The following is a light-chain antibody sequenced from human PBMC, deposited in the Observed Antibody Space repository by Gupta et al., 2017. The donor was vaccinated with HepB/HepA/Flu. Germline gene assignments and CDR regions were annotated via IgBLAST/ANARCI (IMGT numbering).Light chain of an antibody. CDR2: QDN. J-gene: IGLJ2*01. Sequence: SYELTQPPSVPVSPGQTRRITCSGDKLGEKYVCWYQQRPSQSPVLVIYQDNKRPSGIPERFSGSNSGTTATLTISGTQAMDEADYYCQAWDSTTVVFGGGTKLTVL. V-gene: IGLV3-1*01. CDR3: QAWDSTTVV. CDR1: KLGEKY.